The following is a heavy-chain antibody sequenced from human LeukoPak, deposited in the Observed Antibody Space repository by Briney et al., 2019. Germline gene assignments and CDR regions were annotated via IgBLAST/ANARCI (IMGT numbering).Heavy chain of an antibody. D-gene: IGHD3-3*01. CDR1: GASISSSSYY. V-gene: IGHV4-39*07. CDR2: VYYNGNT. J-gene: IGHJ4*02. CDR3: ARSNYDFWSGYYFSYFDY. Sequence: SSETLSLTCTVSGASISSSSYYWGYFRQPPGKGLEWIGSVYYNGNTYYNPSLKSRVTISVDTSKNQFSLKLSSVTAADTAVYYCARSNYDFWSGYYFSYFDYWGQGTLVTVSS.